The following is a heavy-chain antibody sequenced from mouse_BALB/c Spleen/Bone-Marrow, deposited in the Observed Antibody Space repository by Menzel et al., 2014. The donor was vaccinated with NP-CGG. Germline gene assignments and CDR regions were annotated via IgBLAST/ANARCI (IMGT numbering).Heavy chain of an antibody. CDR3: ARGYDYSSWFAY. J-gene: IGHJ3*01. D-gene: IGHD2-4*01. V-gene: IGHV5-6-3*01. Sequence: EVHLVESGGGLAQPGGSLKLSCAASGFTFSNYGMSWVRQTPDKRLEMIATINVNGGTTYHPDSVKGRFTISRDNVKNSLYLQMSSLKSEDTAMYYCARGYDYSSWFAYWGQGTLVTVSA. CDR2: INVNGGTT. CDR1: GFTFSNYG.